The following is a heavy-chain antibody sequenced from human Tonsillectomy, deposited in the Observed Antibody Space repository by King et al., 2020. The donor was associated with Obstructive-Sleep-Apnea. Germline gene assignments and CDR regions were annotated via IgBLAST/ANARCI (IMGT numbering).Heavy chain of an antibody. J-gene: IGHJ3*02. CDR3: ARGGEDGFGELLLLDAFDI. V-gene: IGHV4-59*01. Sequence: VQLQESGPGLVKPSETLSLTCTVSGGSISSYYWSWIRQPPGKGLEWIGYIYYSGSTNYNPSLKSRVTISVDTSKNQFSLKLSSVTAADTAVYYCARGGEDGFGELLLLDAFDIWGQGTMVTVSS. CDR2: IYYSGST. CDR1: GGSISSYY. D-gene: IGHD3-10*01.